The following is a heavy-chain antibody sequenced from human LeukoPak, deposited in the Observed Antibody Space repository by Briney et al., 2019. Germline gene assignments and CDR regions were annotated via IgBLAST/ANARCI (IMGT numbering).Heavy chain of an antibody. J-gene: IGHJ4*02. CDR1: GFTFSSYA. CDR3: ATYYDFWCGYYDEPYY. CDR2: ISYDGSNK. Sequence: GGSLRLSCAASGFTFSSYAMHWVRQAPGKGLEWVAVISYDGSNKYYADSVKGRFTISRDNSKNTLYLQMNSLRAEDTAVYYCATYYDFWCGYYDEPYYWGQGTLVTVSS. D-gene: IGHD3-3*01. V-gene: IGHV3-30-3*02.